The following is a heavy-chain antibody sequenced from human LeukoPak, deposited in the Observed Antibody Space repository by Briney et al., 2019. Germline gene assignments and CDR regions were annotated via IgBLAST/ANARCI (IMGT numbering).Heavy chain of an antibody. D-gene: IGHD3-10*01. CDR2: INPNSGGT. CDR3: AREKPSMTMVRGDIFDY. V-gene: IGHV1-2*02. Sequence: ASVKVSCKASGYTFTGYYMHWVRQAPGQGLEWMGWINPNSGGTNYAQKFQGRVTMTRDTSISTAYMELSRLRSDDTAVYYCAREKPSMTMVRGDIFDYWGQGTLVTVSS. J-gene: IGHJ4*02. CDR1: GYTFTGYY.